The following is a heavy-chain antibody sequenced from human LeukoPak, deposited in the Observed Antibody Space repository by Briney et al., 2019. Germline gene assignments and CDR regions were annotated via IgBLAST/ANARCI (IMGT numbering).Heavy chain of an antibody. V-gene: IGHV4-4*07. J-gene: IGHJ4*02. CDR1: GGSISSYY. CDR2: IYTSGSN. Sequence: SETLSLTCTVSGGSISSYYWSWVRQPAGRGLEWIGRIYTSGSNNYNPSLKSRVTMSVDTSKNQFSLKLSSVTAADTAVYYCARVENRQQLASFDYWGQGTLVTVSS. D-gene: IGHD6-13*01. CDR3: ARVENRQQLASFDY.